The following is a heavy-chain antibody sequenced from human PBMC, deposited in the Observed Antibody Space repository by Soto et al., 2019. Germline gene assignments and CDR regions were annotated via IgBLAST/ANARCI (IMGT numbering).Heavy chain of an antibody. CDR2: ISSSSSYI. D-gene: IGHD6-25*01. J-gene: IGHJ6*03. CDR3: ARELEYPGSSYYYYMDV. V-gene: IGHV3-21*01. Sequence: GGSLRLSCAASGFTFSSYSMNWVRQAPGKGLEWVSSISSSSSYIYYADSVKGRFTISRDNAKNSLYLQMNSLRAEDTAVYYCARELEYPGSSYYYYMDVWGKGTTVTVSS. CDR1: GFTFSSYS.